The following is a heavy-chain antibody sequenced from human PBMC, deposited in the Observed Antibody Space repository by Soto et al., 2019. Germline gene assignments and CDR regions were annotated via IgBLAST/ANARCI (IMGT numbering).Heavy chain of an antibody. CDR2: IIPIFGTA. J-gene: IGHJ4*02. Sequence: SVKVSCKASGVTFSSYDISWVRQAPGQGLEWMGGIIPIFGTANYAQKFQGRVTITADESTSTAYMELSSLRSEDTAVYYGARGPSYYDSSGYFPLDYWRQGTMVTVSS. D-gene: IGHD3-22*01. CDR1: GVTFSSYD. CDR3: ARGPSYYDSSGYFPLDY. V-gene: IGHV1-69*13.